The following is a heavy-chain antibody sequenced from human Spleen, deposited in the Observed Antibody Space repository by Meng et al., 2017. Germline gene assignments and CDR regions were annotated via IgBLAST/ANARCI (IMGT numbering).Heavy chain of an antibody. J-gene: IGHJ4*02. CDR3: ARDTSTSLDY. Sequence: EVQLVESVGGLVKRVGYLTLSCPASGFTFSSAWMSWGRRARGKGLEWVGRITNTPNRYPTNYAASVKGRFTISRDDSKNSLYLEMNSLKIEDTAVYYCARDTSTSLDYWGQGALVTVSS. D-gene: IGHD2/OR15-2a*01. V-gene: IGHV3-72*01. CDR2: ITNTPNRYPT. CDR1: GFTFSSAW.